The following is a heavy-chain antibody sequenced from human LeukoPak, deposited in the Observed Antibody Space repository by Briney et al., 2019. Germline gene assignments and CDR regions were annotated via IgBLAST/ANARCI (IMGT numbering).Heavy chain of an antibody. CDR1: GGSFSGYY. CDR3: AREGLGWYGYFDY. CDR2: INHSGST. J-gene: IGHJ4*02. V-gene: IGHV4-34*01. Sequence: PSETLSLTCAVYGGSFSGYYWSWIRQPPGKGLEWIGEINHSGSTNYNPSLKSRVTISVDTSKNQFSLKLSSVTAADTAVYYCAREGLGWYGYFDYWGQGTLVTVSS. D-gene: IGHD6-19*01.